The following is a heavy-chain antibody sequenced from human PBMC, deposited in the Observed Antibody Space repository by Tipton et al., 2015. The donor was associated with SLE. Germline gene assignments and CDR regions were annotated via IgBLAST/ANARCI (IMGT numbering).Heavy chain of an antibody. J-gene: IGHJ3*02. V-gene: IGHV4-4*07. CDR3: ARELMVVRGLSRRDAFDI. D-gene: IGHD3-10*01. CDR1: GGSITSHY. Sequence: TLSLTCTVSGGSITSHYWNWMRQPAGKGLEWIGRIFTSGTTNYNPSLKSRVTMSVDTSKNQFSLKLSSVTAADTAVYYCARELMVVRGLSRRDAFDIWGQGAMVTVSS. CDR2: IFTSGTT.